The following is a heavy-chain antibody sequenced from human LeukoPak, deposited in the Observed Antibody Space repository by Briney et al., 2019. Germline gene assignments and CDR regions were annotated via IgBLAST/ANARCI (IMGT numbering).Heavy chain of an antibody. D-gene: IGHD3-10*01. CDR3: ARDSYYGSGSYWHDGMDV. V-gene: IGHV3-21*01. J-gene: IGHJ6*02. Sequence: GGSLRLSCAASGFTFSSYGMHWVRQAPGKGLEWVSSISSSSSYIYYADSVKGRFTISRDNAKNSLYLQMNSLRAEDTAVYYCARDSYYGSGSYWHDGMDVWGQGTTVTVSS. CDR1: GFTFSSYG. CDR2: ISSSSSYI.